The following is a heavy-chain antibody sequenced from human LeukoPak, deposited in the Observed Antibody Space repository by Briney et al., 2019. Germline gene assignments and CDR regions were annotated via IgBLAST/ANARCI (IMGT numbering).Heavy chain of an antibody. CDR3: ARDGGYSYGYYYYYGMDV. CDR1: GVSFSGYY. CDR2: IKQDGSEK. D-gene: IGHD5-18*01. Sequence: PSETLSLTCAVYGVSFSGYYWSWIRQPPGKGLEWVANIKQDGSEKYYVDSVKGRFTISRDNAKNSLYLQMNSLRAEDTAVYYCARDGGYSYGYYYYYGMDVWGQGTTVTVSS. J-gene: IGHJ6*02. V-gene: IGHV3-7*01.